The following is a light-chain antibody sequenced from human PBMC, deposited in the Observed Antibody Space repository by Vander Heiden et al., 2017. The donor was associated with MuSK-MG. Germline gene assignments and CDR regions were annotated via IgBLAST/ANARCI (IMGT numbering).Light chain of an antibody. J-gene: IGLJ3*02. CDR2: LYSDGSH. V-gene: IGLV4-69*02. CDR1: SGHSSYA. CDR3: QTWGTGILV. Sequence: QVVLTQSPSASASLGASVKLTCTLSSGHSSYAIAWHQQQPEKGPRYLMILYSDGSHSKGDGIPDRFSGSSSGAARYLTISSLQSEDEADYYCQTWGTGILVFGGGTKLTVL.